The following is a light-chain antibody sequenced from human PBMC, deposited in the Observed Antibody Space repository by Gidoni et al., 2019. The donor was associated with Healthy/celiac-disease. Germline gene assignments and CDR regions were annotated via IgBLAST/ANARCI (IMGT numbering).Light chain of an antibody. CDR1: QSVSSY. Sequence: EIVLTQSPATLSLSPWDRATLSCRASQSVSSYLARSTQKPGQAPRLLIYDASNRATGIPARFSGSGSVTDFTLTIISLEPEDFAVYYCQQRSNWWTFGQGTKVEIK. CDR2: DAS. CDR3: QQRSNWWT. J-gene: IGKJ1*01. V-gene: IGKV3-11*01.